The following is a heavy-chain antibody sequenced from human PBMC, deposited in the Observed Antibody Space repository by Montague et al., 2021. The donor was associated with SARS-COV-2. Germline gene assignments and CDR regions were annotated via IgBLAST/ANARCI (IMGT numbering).Heavy chain of an antibody. CDR2: ISYDGSNE. V-gene: IGHV3-30*04. J-gene: IGHJ4*02. CDR1: GFTFSSYS. Sequence: SLRLSCAASGFTFSSYSMHWVRQAPGKGLEWVAFISYDGSNENFGKSVKGRFTISRDNPKGTMYLQMNSLRAEDTAIYYCARSVHYYDSSGYFNYWGRGTLVSVTS. CDR3: ARSVHYYDSSGYFNY. D-gene: IGHD3-22*01.